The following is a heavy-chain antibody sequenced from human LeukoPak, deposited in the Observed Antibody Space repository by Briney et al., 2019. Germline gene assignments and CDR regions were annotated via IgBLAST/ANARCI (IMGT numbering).Heavy chain of an antibody. J-gene: IGHJ4*02. CDR1: GGSISSYY. CDR3: AREGLVVNYFDY. D-gene: IGHD2-15*01. V-gene: IGHV4-59*01. Sequence: PSETLSLTCTVSGGSISSYYWSWIRQPPGKGLEWIGYIYYSGSTNYNPSLKSRVTISVDTSKNQFSLKLSSVSAADTAVYYCAREGLVVNYFDYWGQGTLVTVSS. CDR2: IYYSGST.